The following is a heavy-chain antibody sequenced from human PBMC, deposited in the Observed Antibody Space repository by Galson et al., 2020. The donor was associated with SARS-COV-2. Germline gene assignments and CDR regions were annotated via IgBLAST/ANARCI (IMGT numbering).Heavy chain of an antibody. D-gene: IGHD3-22*01. Sequence: SGPTLVKPTETLTLTCTVSGFSLSNARMGVGWIRQPPGKALEWLAHIFSNDEKSYSTSLKSRLTISMDTSKSQVVLTMTNVDPVDTATYYCARIQRQYYYDSSGYYYDVWGQGTLVTVSS. V-gene: IGHV2-26*01. CDR2: IFSNDEK. J-gene: IGHJ4*02. CDR3: ARIQRQYYYDSSGYYYDV. CDR1: GFSLSNARMG.